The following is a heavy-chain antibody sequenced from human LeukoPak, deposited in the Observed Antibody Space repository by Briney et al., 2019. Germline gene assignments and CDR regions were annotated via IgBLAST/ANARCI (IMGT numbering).Heavy chain of an antibody. J-gene: IGHJ4*02. V-gene: IGHV3-74*01. CDR1: GFTFSSYY. D-gene: IGHD1-1*01. CDR3: TRDQGKLNGVPVEPFDY. CDR2: INFDGSDT. Sequence: GGSLRLSCAASGFTFSSYYMHWVRQVPGKGLVWVSRINFDGSDTIYADSVKGRFTISRDNAKNTLYLQMNSLRAEDSAVYYCTRDQGKLNGVPVEPFDYWGPGTLVTVSS.